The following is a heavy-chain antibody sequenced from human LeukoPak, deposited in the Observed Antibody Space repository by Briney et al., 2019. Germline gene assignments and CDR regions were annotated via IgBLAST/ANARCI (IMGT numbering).Heavy chain of an antibody. D-gene: IGHD5-18*01. CDR3: ARSGYSYGYSYYYYYMDV. CDR1: GYSFTSYW. Sequence: ESLKISCKGSGYSFTSYWIGWVRQMPGKGLEWMGIIYPGDSDTRYSPSFQGQVTISADKSISTAYLQWSSLKASDTAMYYCARSGYSYGYSYYYYYMDVWGKGTTVTVSS. V-gene: IGHV5-51*01. J-gene: IGHJ6*03. CDR2: IYPGDSDT.